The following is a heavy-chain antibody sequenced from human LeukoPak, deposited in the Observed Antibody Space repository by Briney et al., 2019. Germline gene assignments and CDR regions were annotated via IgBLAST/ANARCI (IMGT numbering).Heavy chain of an antibody. J-gene: IGHJ4*02. D-gene: IGHD6-19*01. Sequence: SETLSLTCTVSGGSISGYYWSWIRQPPGKGLEWIGYIYYSGSTNYNPSLKSRVTISVDTSKIQFSLKLSSVTAADTAEYYCARFGRAVAGRFDYWGQGTLVTVSS. CDR1: GGSISGYY. CDR2: IYYSGST. CDR3: ARFGRAVAGRFDY. V-gene: IGHV4-59*01.